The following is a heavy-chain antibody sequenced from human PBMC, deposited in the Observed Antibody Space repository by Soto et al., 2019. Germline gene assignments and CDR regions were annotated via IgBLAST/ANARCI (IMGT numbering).Heavy chain of an antibody. V-gene: IGHV4-59*01. D-gene: IGHD3-22*01. J-gene: IGHJ6*02. CDR2: IYYSGST. CDR1: GGSISSYY. Sequence: QVQLQESGPGLVKPSETLPLTCTVSGGSISSYYWSWIRQPPGKGLEWIGYIYYSGSTNYNPSLKSRVTISVDTSKNQFSLKLSSVTAADTAVYYCARYYYDSSGYRYYYYGMDVWGQGTTVTVSS. CDR3: ARYYYDSSGYRYYYYGMDV.